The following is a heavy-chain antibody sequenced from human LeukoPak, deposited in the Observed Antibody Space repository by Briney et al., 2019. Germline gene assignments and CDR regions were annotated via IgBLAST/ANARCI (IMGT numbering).Heavy chain of an antibody. CDR3: AKNLRTSVAAFEY. V-gene: IGHV3-33*06. Sequence: PGGSLRLSCAASGFTFSSYGMHCVRQAPGKGLEWVAVIWYDGSNKYYADSVKGRFTISRDNSKNTLYLQMNRLTAEDTAVYYCAKNLRTSVAAFEYWGQGTLVTVSS. D-gene: IGHD6-19*01. CDR1: GFTFSSYG. J-gene: IGHJ4*02. CDR2: IWYDGSNK.